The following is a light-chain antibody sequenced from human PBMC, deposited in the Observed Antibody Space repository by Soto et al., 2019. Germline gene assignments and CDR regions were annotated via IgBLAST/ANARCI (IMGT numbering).Light chain of an antibody. CDR2: GAS. CDR3: HQYNTWPPA. Sequence: EMVMTQSPATLSVSPGERVTLSCRASQYVSTNVAWYQQKPGQAPRLLIYGASTRATAVPARFSGSWSGTEFTLTISSLQSEDFAVYYCHQYNTWPPAFGQGTKVDIE. CDR1: QYVSTN. V-gene: IGKV3-15*01. J-gene: IGKJ1*01.